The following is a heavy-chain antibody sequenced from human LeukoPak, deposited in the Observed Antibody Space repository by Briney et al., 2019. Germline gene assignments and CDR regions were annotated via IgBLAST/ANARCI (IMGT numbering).Heavy chain of an antibody. CDR2: ISDSGGST. D-gene: IGHD3-10*01. J-gene: IGHJ4*02. CDR1: GFTFSSYA. V-gene: IGHV3-23*01. CDR3: AKGDVLLWFGELLEDY. Sequence: GGSLRFSCAASGFTFSSYAMSWVRQAPGKGLEWVSAISDSGGSTYYADSVKGRFTISRDNSKNTLYLQMNSLRAEDTAVYYCAKGDVLLWFGELLEDYWGQGTLVTVSS.